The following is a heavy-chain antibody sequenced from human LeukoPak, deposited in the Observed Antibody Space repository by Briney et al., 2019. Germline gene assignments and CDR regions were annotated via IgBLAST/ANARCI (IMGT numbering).Heavy chain of an antibody. CDR2: IYTSGST. Sequence: SETLSLTCTVSGGSISSGSYYWSWIRQPAGKGLEWIGRIYTSGSTNYNPSLKSRVTISVDTSMNQFSLKLSSVTAADTAVYYCARVGGIAARPYYYYYMDVWGKGTTVTVSS. D-gene: IGHD6-6*01. V-gene: IGHV4-61*02. CDR3: ARVGGIAARPYYYYYMDV. J-gene: IGHJ6*03. CDR1: GGSISSGSYY.